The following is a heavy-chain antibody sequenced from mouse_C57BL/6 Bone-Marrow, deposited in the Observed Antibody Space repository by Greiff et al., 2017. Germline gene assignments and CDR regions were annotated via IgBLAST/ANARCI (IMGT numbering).Heavy chain of an antibody. Sequence: QVQLQQPGAELVKPGASVKLSCKASGYTFTSYWMQWVKQRPGQGLEWIGEIDPSDSYTNYNQKFKGKATLTVDTSSSTAYMQLSSLTSEDSAVYYCARDGYYYFGYWGQGTTLTVSS. CDR1: GYTFTSYW. CDR3: ARDGYYYFGY. CDR2: IDPSDSYT. D-gene: IGHD2-3*01. V-gene: IGHV1-50*01. J-gene: IGHJ2*01.